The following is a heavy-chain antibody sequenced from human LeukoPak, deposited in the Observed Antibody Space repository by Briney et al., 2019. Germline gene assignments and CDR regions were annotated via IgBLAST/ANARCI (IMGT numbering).Heavy chain of an antibody. CDR3: ARVDRRDSSGYYSLYYYYYGMDV. CDR2: IKQDGSEK. Sequence: PGGSLRLPCAASGFTFSSYWMSWVRQAPGKGLEWVANIKQDGSEKYYVDSVKGRFTISRDNAKNSLYLQMNSLRAEDTAVYYCARVDRRDSSGYYSLYYYYYGMDVWGQGTTVTVSS. V-gene: IGHV3-7*01. J-gene: IGHJ6*02. D-gene: IGHD3-22*01. CDR1: GFTFSSYW.